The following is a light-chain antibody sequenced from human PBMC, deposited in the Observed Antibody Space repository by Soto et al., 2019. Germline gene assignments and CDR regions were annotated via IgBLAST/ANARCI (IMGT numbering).Light chain of an antibody. Sequence: ETVMTQSQATLSVSPGERATLSCRASQSISSNLAWFQQKPGQAPRLLIYDASTMATGFPARFSGSGSGTEFTLSISSLQSEDFAVYYCQQYNNLPFITFGQGTRLEIK. CDR2: DAS. J-gene: IGKJ5*01. CDR3: QQYNNLPFIT. V-gene: IGKV3-15*01. CDR1: QSISSN.